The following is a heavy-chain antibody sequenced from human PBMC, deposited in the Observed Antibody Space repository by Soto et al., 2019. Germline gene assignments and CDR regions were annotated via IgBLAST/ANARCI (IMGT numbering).Heavy chain of an antibody. D-gene: IGHD2-15*01. CDR3: ARGLVVAATSDAFDI. J-gene: IGHJ3*02. CDR1: GFTFSSYV. CDR2: ISSSSSYT. V-gene: IGHV3-11*03. Sequence: GGSLRLSCAASGFTFSSYVTHWIRQAPGKGLEWVSYISSSSSYTNYADSVKGRFTISRDNAKNSLYLQMNSLRAEDTAVYYCARGLVVAATSDAFDIWGQGTMVTVSS.